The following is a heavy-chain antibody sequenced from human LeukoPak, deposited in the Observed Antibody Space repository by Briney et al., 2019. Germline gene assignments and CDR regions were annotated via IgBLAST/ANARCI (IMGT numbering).Heavy chain of an antibody. CDR2: IIPIFGTA. J-gene: IGHJ4*02. V-gene: IGHV1-69*05. D-gene: IGHD5-18*01. Sequence: SVKVSCKASGGTFSSYAISWVRHAPGQGLEWMGRIIPIFGTANYAQKFQGRVTITTDESTSTAYMELSSLRSEDTAVYYCAVWLMDTAMVKDFDYWGQGTLVTVSS. CDR1: GGTFSSYA. CDR3: AVWLMDTAMVKDFDY.